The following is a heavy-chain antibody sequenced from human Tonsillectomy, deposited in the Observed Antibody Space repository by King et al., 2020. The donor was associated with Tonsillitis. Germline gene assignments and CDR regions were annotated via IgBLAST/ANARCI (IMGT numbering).Heavy chain of an antibody. CDR3: ARSGGEAVGYYYYYYMDV. CDR2: INHSGST. Sequence: VQLQQWGAGLLKPSETLSLPCAVYGGSFSGYYWSWIRQPPGKGLEWIGEINHSGSTNYNPSLKSRVTISVDTSKNQFSLKLSSVTAADTAVYYCARSGGEAVGYYYYYYMDVWGKGTTVTVSS. V-gene: IGHV4-34*01. CDR1: GGSFSGYY. D-gene: IGHD6-19*01. J-gene: IGHJ6*03.